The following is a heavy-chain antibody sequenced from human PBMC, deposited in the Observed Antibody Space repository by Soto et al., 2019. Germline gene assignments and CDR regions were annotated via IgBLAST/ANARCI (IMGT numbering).Heavy chain of an antibody. J-gene: IGHJ3*02. Sequence: DVQLVESGGGLIQPGGSLRLSCAASGFTVSGKKYLAWVRQAPGKGLEWVSALYDVDGTYYADSVKGRFTTSADSSKTIVYLQMNGLGPDDTAVYYCASWHLREHAYDIWGQGTAVTVSS. CDR3: ASWHLREHAYDI. CDR2: LYDVDGT. CDR1: GFTVSGKKY. D-gene: IGHD4-17*01. V-gene: IGHV3-53*01.